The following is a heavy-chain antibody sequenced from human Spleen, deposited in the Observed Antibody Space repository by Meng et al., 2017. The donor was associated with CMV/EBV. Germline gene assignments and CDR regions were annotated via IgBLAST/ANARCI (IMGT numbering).Heavy chain of an antibody. CDR3: ASEDCNAGTCYPFDY. CDR2: IKEDGSDK. V-gene: IGHV3-7*01. Sequence: GGSLRLSCAASGFTFSRFWMNWVRQVPGKGLEWVASIKEDGSDKYYVDSVKGRFTISRDNTKNSLYLQMDNLRAADTAVYYCASEDCNAGTCYPFDYWGQGTLVTVSS. J-gene: IGHJ4*02. D-gene: IGHD2-15*01. CDR1: GFTFSRFW.